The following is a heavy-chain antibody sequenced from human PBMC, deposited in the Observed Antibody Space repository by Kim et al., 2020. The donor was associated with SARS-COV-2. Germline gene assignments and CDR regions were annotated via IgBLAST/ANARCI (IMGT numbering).Heavy chain of an antibody. CDR1: GYTFTSYA. J-gene: IGHJ2*01. Sequence: ASVKVSCKASGYTFTSYAMNWVRQAPGQGLEWMGWINTNTGNPTYAQGFTGRFVFSLDTSVSTAYLQISSLKAEDTAVYYCAREDPVTRNWYFDLWGRGTLVTVSS. V-gene: IGHV7-4-1*02. CDR3: AREDPVTRNWYFDL. CDR2: INTNTGNP.